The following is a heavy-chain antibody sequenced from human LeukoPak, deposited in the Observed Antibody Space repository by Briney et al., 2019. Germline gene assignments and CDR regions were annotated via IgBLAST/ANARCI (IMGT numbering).Heavy chain of an antibody. D-gene: IGHD4-17*01. CDR2: ISGSGGST. CDR3: AKDDDDGDHVVVDH. J-gene: IGHJ4*02. Sequence: GGSLILSCAASGFTFSSYAMGWVRQAPGKGLEWVSLISGSGGSTYYADSVEGRFTVSRDNSKNTEYLQMNSLRAEDTAIYYCAKDDDDGDHVVVDHWGQGTLVTVSS. V-gene: IGHV3-23*01. CDR1: GFTFSSYA.